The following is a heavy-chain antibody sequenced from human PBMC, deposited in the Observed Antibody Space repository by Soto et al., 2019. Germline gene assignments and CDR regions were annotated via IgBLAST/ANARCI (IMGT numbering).Heavy chain of an antibody. CDR1: GGSISSYY. Sequence: SETLSLTCTVSGGSISSYYWSWIRQPPGKGLEWIGYIYYSGSTNYNPSLKSRVTISVDTSKNQFSLKLSSVTAADTAVYYCARGGWLQPLYYYGMDVWGQGTTVTVSS. D-gene: IGHD5-18*01. V-gene: IGHV4-59*01. J-gene: IGHJ6*02. CDR2: IYYSGST. CDR3: ARGGWLQPLYYYGMDV.